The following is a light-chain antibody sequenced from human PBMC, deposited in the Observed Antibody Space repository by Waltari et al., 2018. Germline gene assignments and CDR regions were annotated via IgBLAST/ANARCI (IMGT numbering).Light chain of an antibody. CDR1: NIGRKN. CDR2: DDS. V-gene: IGLV3-21*02. CDR3: QVWDIDSDHPV. J-gene: IGLJ1*01. Sequence: SFVLTQPPSVSVAPGQTARITCGANNIGRKNVHWYQQKSGQAPVLVVYDDSDRPSGIPGRFSGSNSGNTATLTISRVEAGYEADFYCQVWDIDSDHPVFGTGTTVTVL.